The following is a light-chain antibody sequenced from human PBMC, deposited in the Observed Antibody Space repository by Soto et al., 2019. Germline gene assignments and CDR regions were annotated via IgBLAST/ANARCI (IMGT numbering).Light chain of an antibody. CDR1: SSDVGAYKY. V-gene: IGLV2-14*01. CDR2: EVS. Sequence: QSVLTQPASVSGSPGQSITISCTGTSSDVGAYKYVSWYQHHPGKAPTLMIHEVSNRPSRVSNRFSGSKSGNTASLTISGLQAEDEADYHCCSYAGTYTFVLFGGGTKVTVL. CDR3: CSYAGTYTFVL. J-gene: IGLJ2*01.